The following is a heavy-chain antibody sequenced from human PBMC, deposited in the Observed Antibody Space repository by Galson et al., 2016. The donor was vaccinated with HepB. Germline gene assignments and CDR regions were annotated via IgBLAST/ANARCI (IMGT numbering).Heavy chain of an antibody. J-gene: IGHJ2*01. V-gene: IGHV3-33*01. CDR2: IWYDGSNT. CDR1: GFTFSHYG. Sequence: SLRLSCAASGFTFSHYGMHWVRQLPGKGPEWVAAIWYDGSNTHYADSVKGRFTISRDHSKNTLYLQMNTLRAEDTALYYCARDLHLAWYFDPWGRGTWVTFSS. CDR3: ARDLHLAWYFDP.